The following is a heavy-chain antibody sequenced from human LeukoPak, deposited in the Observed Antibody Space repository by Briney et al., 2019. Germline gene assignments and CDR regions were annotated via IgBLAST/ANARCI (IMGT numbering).Heavy chain of an antibody. CDR2: ISAYNGNT. V-gene: IGHV1-18*01. D-gene: IGHD1-1*01. CDR1: GYTVTSYG. J-gene: IGHJ5*02. CDR3: AREESHWNDGPNWFDP. Sequence: ASVRVSGKAAGYTVTSYGISWGGGAPGQGLGGMGWISAYNGNTNYAQKLQGRVTMTTDTSTSTAYMELRSLRSDDTAVYYCAREESHWNDGPNWFDPWGQGTLVTVSS.